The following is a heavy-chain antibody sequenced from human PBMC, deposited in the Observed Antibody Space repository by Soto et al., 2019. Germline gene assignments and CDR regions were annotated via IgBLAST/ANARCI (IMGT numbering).Heavy chain of an antibody. D-gene: IGHD5-12*01. Sequence: PSETLSFTCAVYGGSFSGYYWSWIRQPPGKGLEWIGEINHSGSTNYNPSLKSRVTISVDTSKNQFSLKLSSVTAADTAVYYCARGKWLRSSFDYWGQGTLVTVSS. CDR2: INHSGST. CDR3: ARGKWLRSSFDY. CDR1: GGSFSGYY. V-gene: IGHV4-34*01. J-gene: IGHJ4*02.